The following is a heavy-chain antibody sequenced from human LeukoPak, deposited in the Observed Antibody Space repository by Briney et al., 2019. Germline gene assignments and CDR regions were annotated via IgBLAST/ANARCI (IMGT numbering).Heavy chain of an antibody. D-gene: IGHD2-15*01. J-gene: IGHJ4*02. CDR1: GFTFDDYA. CDR2: ISWNSGSI. V-gene: IGHV3-9*01. CDR3: AKLHPGEGGY. Sequence: PGGSLRLSCAASGFTFDDYAMRWVRQAPGKGLEWVSGISWNSGSIGYADSVKGRFTIPRDNAKNSLYLQMNSLRAEDTALYYCAKLHPGEGGYWGQGTLVTVSS.